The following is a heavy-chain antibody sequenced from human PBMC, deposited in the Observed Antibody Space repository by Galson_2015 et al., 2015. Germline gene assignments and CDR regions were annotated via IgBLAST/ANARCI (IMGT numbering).Heavy chain of an antibody. V-gene: IGHV1-58*02. CDR2: IVVGSGNT. J-gene: IGHJ6*02. D-gene: IGHD1-26*01. CDR3: AAELSGGSYWGDYYYYGMDV. Sequence: SVKVSCKASGFTFTSSAMQWVRQARGQRLEWIGWIVVGSGNTNYAQKFQERVTITRDMSTSTAYMELSSLRSEDTAVYYCAAELSGGSYWGDYYYYGMDVWGQGTTVTVSS. CDR1: GFTFTSSA.